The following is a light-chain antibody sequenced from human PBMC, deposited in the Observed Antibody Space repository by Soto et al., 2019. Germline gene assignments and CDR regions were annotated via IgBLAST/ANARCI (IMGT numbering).Light chain of an antibody. CDR1: QSVSSY. J-gene: IGKJ5*01. CDR3: QQRSNWPPQIT. CDR2: DAS. Sequence: EIVLTQSPATLSLYPGARSTLYCRASQSVSSYLAWYQQKPGQAPRLLIYDASNRATGIPARFSGSGSGTDFTLTVSSLEPEDFAVYYCQQRSNWPPQITFGQGTRVEIK. V-gene: IGKV3-11*01.